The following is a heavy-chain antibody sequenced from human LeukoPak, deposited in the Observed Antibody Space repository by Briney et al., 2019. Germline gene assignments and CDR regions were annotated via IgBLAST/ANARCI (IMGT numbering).Heavy chain of an antibody. CDR2: ISGSGGST. Sequence: GGSLRLSCAASGFTFSSYAMSWVRQAPGKGLEWVSAISGSGGSTYYADSVKGRFTISRDNSKNTLYLQMNSLRAEDTAVYYCAKTHGYSSGWPSDCWGQGTLVTVSS. J-gene: IGHJ4*02. CDR1: GFTFSSYA. D-gene: IGHD6-19*01. V-gene: IGHV3-23*01. CDR3: AKTHGYSSGWPSDC.